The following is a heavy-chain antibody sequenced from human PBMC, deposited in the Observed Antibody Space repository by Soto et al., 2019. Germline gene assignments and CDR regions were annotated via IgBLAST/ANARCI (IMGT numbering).Heavy chain of an antibody. Sequence: SQTLSLTCVISGDSVSSNSAAWNWIRQSPSRGLEWLGRTYYRSKWNSDYAVSVKSRLLIYADTSNNQFSLQLKSVTPEDTAVYYCAKDGYYYDSSGRGYYFDYWGQGTLVTVSS. CDR2: TYYRSKWNS. CDR3: AKDGYYYDSSGRGYYFDY. J-gene: IGHJ4*02. V-gene: IGHV6-1*01. D-gene: IGHD3-22*01. CDR1: GDSVSSNSAA.